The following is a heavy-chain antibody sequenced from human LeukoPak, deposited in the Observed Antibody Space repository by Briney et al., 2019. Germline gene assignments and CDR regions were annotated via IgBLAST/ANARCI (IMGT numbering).Heavy chain of an antibody. V-gene: IGHV3-64*01. CDR2: ISSNGGST. CDR1: GFTFSSYA. CDR3: ARVERLGKGPLTLDY. D-gene: IGHD7-27*01. Sequence: GGSLRLSCAASGFTFSSYAMHWVRQAPGKGLEYVSAISSNGGSTYYANSVKGRFTISRDNSKNTLYLQMGSLRAEDTAVYYCARVERLGKGPLTLDYWGQGTLVTVSS. J-gene: IGHJ4*02.